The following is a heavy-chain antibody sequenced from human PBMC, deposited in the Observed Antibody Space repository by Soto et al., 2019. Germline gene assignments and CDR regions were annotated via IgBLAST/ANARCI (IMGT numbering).Heavy chain of an antibody. J-gene: IGHJ6*02. D-gene: IGHD3-9*01. CDR3: ASIPGYRRTNDILIGSWPFYYYYYYGMDV. Sequence: AASVKVSCKASGGTFSSYAISWVRQAPGQGLEWMGGIIPIFGTANYAQKFQGRVTIIADESTSTAYMELSSLRSEDTAVYYCASIPGYRRTNDILIGSWPFYYYYYYGMDVWGQGTTVTVSS. V-gene: IGHV1-69*13. CDR2: IIPIFGTA. CDR1: GGTFSSYA.